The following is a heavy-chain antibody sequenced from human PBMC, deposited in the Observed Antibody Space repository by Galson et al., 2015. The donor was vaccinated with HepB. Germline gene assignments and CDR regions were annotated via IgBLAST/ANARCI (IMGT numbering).Heavy chain of an antibody. CDR1: GFTFNNYG. CDR3: AKECGGDCYSTLYYYYYAMDV. V-gene: IGHV3-30*18. CDR2: ISFDGSNI. J-gene: IGHJ6*02. D-gene: IGHD2-21*02. Sequence: SLRLSCATSGFTFNNYGMHWVRQAPGKGPEWVAVISFDGSNIYYADSVGGRFTISRDNSKNTLYLQMNSLRAEDTAVYHCAKECGGDCYSTLYYYYYAMDVWGQGTTVSVSS.